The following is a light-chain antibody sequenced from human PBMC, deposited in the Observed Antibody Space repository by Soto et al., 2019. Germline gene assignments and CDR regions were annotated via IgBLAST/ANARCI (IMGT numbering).Light chain of an antibody. CDR2: LGS. CDR3: MQALQSPWT. J-gene: IGKJ1*01. CDR1: QSLLHSNGYNY. V-gene: IGKV2-28*01. Sequence: DIVMTQSPLSLPVTPGEPASISCRSSQSLLHSNGYNYLDVYLQKPGQSPQLLIYLGSNRASGVPDRFSGSGSGTDFTLTISRVDAEDVGVYYCMQALQSPWTFGQGTKVEIK.